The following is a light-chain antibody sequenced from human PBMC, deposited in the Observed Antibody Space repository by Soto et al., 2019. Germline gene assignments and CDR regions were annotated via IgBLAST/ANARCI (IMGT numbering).Light chain of an antibody. CDR2: DAA. J-gene: IGKJ3*01. CDR1: QNISTY. Sequence: DIQMTQSPYALSAAVGDRVTIACRASQNISTYLDWYQQKPGKAPNLLIFDAASLQSGVPSRFSGGGSRTDFTLTITSLQPEDFATYYCQQTSSAPFTFGPGTKVDIK. CDR3: QQTSSAPFT. V-gene: IGKV1-39*01.